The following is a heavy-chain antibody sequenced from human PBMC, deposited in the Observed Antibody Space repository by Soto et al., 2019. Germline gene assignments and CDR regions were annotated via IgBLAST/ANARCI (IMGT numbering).Heavy chain of an antibody. D-gene: IGHD4-17*01. CDR3: AGYGDYVGGDT. J-gene: IGHJ3*01. V-gene: IGHV4-31*03. CDR2: IYNSGST. CDR1: GGSISSGGYY. Sequence: QVQLQESGPGLVKPSQTLSLTCTVSGGSISSGGYYWSWIRQHPGKGLEWIGHIYNSGSTYYNPSVEIRVIISVDTSKKQFSLKLSSVTAADTAVYYCAGYGDYVGGDTWGQGTMVTVSS.